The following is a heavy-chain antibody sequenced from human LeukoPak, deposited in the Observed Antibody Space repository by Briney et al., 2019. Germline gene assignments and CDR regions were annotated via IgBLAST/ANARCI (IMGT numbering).Heavy chain of an antibody. J-gene: IGHJ5*02. V-gene: IGHV4-59*01. CDR1: GGSISNYY. Sequence: SETLSLTCSVSGGSISNYYWPWIRQPPGKGRGWIGDNCYRWSTKYSPSLKSLVTISVDTSNNQFSLKLRSVTAADTAVYSCARDNYCSSRSCYSHWLAPWGLGTLVTVSS. D-gene: IGHD2-15*01. CDR2: NCYRWST. CDR3: ARDNYCSSRSCYSHWLAP.